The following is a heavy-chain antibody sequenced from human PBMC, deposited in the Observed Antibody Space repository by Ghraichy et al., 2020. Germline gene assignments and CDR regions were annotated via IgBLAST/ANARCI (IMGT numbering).Heavy chain of an antibody. V-gene: IGHV4-34*01. Sequence: SETLSLTCVVYGGSFSGYSWSWIRQPPGKGLEWIGELNHSGSSNYNPSLKSRVTISVDTSKTQFSLKLSSVTAADTAVYFCARGAYSYLNYYFDNWGQGTLVTVSS. CDR3: ARGAYSYLNYYFDN. CDR1: GGSFSGYS. J-gene: IGHJ4*02. D-gene: IGHD5-18*01. CDR2: LNHSGSS.